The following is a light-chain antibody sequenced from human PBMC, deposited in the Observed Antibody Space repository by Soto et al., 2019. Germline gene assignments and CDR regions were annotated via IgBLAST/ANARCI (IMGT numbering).Light chain of an antibody. CDR2: DAS. Sequence: DIQMTQSPSTLSASVGDRVTITCRASQSISSWLAWYQKKPGKAPKLLIYDASSLESGVPSRFSGSGSGTEFTLTISSLQPDDFATYYCQQYNSYPAFRQGTKVEIK. CDR3: QQYNSYPA. V-gene: IGKV1-5*01. CDR1: QSISSW. J-gene: IGKJ1*01.